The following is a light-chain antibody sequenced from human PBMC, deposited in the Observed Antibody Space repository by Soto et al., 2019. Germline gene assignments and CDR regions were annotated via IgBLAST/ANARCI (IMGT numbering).Light chain of an antibody. V-gene: IGLV2-14*03. CDR2: DVS. CDR3: TSYTTSSTVV. CDR1: SSDVGGYNF. J-gene: IGLJ2*01. Sequence: QSALTQPASASGSPGQSITISCTGTSSDVGGYNFVSWYQQHPGKAPKVMIYDVSDRPSGVSDRFSGSKSGNTASLTISGLQAEDEAHYYCTSYTTSSTVVFGGGTKVTVL.